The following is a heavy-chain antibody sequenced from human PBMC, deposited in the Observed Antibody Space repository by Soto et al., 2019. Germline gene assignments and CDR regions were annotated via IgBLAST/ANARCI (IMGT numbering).Heavy chain of an antibody. D-gene: IGHD3-22*01. CDR1: GYTFTSYY. J-gene: IGHJ4*02. CDR2: INPSGGST. V-gene: IGHV1-46*01. CDR3: ASATYYYDSSGYWFDN. Sequence: GASVKVSCKASGYTFTSYYMHWVRQAPGQGLEWMGIINPSGGSTSYAQKFQGRVTMTRDTSTSTVYMELSSLRSEDTAVYYCASATYYYDSSGYWFDNWGQGTLVTVPQ.